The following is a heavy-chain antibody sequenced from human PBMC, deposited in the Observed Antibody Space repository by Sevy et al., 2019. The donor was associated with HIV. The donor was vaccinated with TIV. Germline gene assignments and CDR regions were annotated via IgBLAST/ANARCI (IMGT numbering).Heavy chain of an antibody. D-gene: IGHD3-16*01. CDR3: ARKGSENYDRGWWGSYDR. V-gene: IGHV3-7*01. Sequence: GGSLRLSCTASGFTFSNYWMSWVRQAPGKGLEWVANINKDGSQKYTVDSVEGRFTISRDNVKNSLYLQINSLTAEDTATYYWARKGSENYDRGWWGSYDRWGQGTLVTVSS. CDR1: GFTFSNYW. J-gene: IGHJ5*02. CDR2: INKDGSQK.